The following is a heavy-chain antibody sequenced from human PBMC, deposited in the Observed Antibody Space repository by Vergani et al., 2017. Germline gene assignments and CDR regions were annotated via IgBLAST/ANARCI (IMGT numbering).Heavy chain of an antibody. J-gene: IGHJ6*03. D-gene: IGHD3-10*01. Sequence: QVQLQESGPGLVKPSETLSLTCTVSGCSISSYYWSWIRQPPGKGLEWIGYIYYSGSTNYNPSLKSRVTISVDTSKNQFSLKLSSVTAADTAVYYCAREARITMVRESYYYYYYMDVWGKGTTVTVSS. V-gene: IGHV4-59*01. CDR1: GCSISSYY. CDR3: AREARITMVRESYYYYYYMDV. CDR2: IYYSGST.